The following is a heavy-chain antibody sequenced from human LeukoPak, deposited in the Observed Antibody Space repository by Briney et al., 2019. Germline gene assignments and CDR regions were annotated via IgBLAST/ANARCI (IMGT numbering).Heavy chain of an antibody. Sequence: PGGSLRLSCAASGFTFSSYGMHWVRQAPGKGLEWVAFIRYDGSNKYYADSVEGRFTISRDNSKNTLYLQMNSLRAEDTAVYYCAKVGGYCSSTSCFPPGYWGQGTLVTVSS. CDR2: IRYDGSNK. CDR1: GFTFSSYG. CDR3: AKVGGYCSSTSCFPPGY. D-gene: IGHD2-2*01. V-gene: IGHV3-30*02. J-gene: IGHJ4*02.